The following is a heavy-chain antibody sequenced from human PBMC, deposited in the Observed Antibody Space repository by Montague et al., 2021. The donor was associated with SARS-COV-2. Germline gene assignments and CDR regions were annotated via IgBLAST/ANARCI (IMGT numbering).Heavy chain of an antibody. J-gene: IGHJ4*02. CDR1: GGSISSSSYF. Sequence: SETLSLTCTVSGGSISSSSYFWGWIRQPPGKGLEWIGGIYYSGSTYYNPSLKSRVTISADTSKNQFSLKLMSVAAADTAVFSCARKTSRGLTIFGVVTASYCFDYWGQGTLVTVSS. V-gene: IGHV4-39*01. D-gene: IGHD3-3*01. CDR2: IYYSGST. CDR3: ARKTSRGLTIFGVVTASYCFDY.